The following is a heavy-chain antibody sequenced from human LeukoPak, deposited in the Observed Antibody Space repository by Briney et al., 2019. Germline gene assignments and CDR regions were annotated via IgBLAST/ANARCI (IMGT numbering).Heavy chain of an antibody. CDR3: TRGHWALDC. Sequence: PPQTLSLTCTIFGASTTDDYWSWVRQPPGKGLEWIGYIQHTGSFDYNPSLNSRATISLDTSKNQFSLKLTSVTAADTAVYYCTRGHWALDCWGQGPLVTVSS. J-gene: IGHJ4*02. D-gene: IGHD3-16*01. CDR2: IQHTGSF. V-gene: IGHV4-59*01. CDR1: GASTTDDY.